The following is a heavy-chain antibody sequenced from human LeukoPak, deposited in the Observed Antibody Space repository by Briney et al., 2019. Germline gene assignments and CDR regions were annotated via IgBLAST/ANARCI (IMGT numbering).Heavy chain of an antibody. CDR1: GGTFISYA. J-gene: IGHJ6*02. D-gene: IGHD2-2*02. Sequence: SVKVSCKASGGTFISYAISWVRQAPGQGLEWMGGIIPIFGTANYAQKFQGRVTITADESTSTAYMELSSLRSEDTAVYYCAREDCSSTSCYIYYGMDVWGQGTTVTVSS. CDR3: AREDCSSTSCYIYYGMDV. V-gene: IGHV1-69*13. CDR2: IIPIFGTA.